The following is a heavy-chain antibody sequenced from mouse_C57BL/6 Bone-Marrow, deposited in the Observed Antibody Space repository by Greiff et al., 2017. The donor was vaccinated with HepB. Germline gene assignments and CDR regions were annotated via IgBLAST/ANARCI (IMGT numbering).Heavy chain of an antibody. Sequence: EVMLVESGGGLVQPGESMKLSCESNEYEFPSHDMSWVRKTPEKRLELVAAINSDGGSTYYPDTRERRFIISRDNTKKTLYLQMSSLRSEDTALYYCARALGPGYFDYWGQGTTLTVSS. CDR3: ARALGPGYFDY. CDR2: INSDGGST. J-gene: IGHJ2*01. V-gene: IGHV5-2*01. CDR1: EYEFPSHD.